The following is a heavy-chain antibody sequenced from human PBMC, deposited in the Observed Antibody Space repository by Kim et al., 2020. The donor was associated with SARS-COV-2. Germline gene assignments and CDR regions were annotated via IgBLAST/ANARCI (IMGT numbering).Heavy chain of an antibody. CDR2: ISYDGSNK. D-gene: IGHD6-19*01. V-gene: IGHV3-30-3*01. CDR3: AREWGSGWGG. CDR1: GFTFSSYA. Sequence: GGSLRLSCAASGFTFSSYAMHWVRQAPGKGLEWVAVISYDGSNKYYADSVKGRFTISRDNSKNTLYLQMNSLRAEDTAVYYCAREWGSGWGGWGQGTLAT. J-gene: IGHJ4*02.